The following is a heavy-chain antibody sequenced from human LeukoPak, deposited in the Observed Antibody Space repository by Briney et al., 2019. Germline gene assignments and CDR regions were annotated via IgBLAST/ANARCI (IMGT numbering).Heavy chain of an antibody. CDR3: ARVPRESSAFDI. Sequence: SETLSLTCTVSGGSISSYYWSWIRQPPGKGLEWIGYIYYSGSTNYNPSLKSRVTISVDTSKNQFSLKLSSVTAADTAVYYCARVPRESSAFDIWGQGTMVTVSS. V-gene: IGHV4-59*01. CDR2: IYYSGST. CDR1: GGSISSYY. J-gene: IGHJ3*02.